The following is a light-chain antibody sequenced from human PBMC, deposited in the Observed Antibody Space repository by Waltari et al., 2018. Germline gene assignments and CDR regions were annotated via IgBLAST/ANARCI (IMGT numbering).Light chain of an antibody. CDR1: NIGSES. V-gene: IGLV3-21*02. J-gene: IGLJ2*01. CDR3: QVWASSSDHLVV. Sequence: SYVLTQPPSVSVAPGQTARITCGGNNIGSESVHWYQQKPGQAPGLVVYDDGDRPPGIPERFSGSNSGNTATRTINRVGAGDEADYYCQVWASSSDHLVVFGGGTKLTVL. CDR2: DDG.